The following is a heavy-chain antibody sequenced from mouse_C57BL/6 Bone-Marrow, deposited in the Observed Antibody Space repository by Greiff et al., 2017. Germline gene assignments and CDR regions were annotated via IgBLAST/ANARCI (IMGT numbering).Heavy chain of an antibody. Sequence: QVQLQQSGAELVRPGTSVKMSCKASGYTFTNYWIGWAKQRPGHGLEWIGDIYPGGGYTNYNEKFKGKATLTADKSSSTAYMQFSSLTSEDSAIYYCARDSITTVVPYYFDYWGQGTTLTVSS. CDR1: GYTFTNYW. D-gene: IGHD1-1*01. CDR3: ARDSITTVVPYYFDY. J-gene: IGHJ2*01. CDR2: IYPGGGYT. V-gene: IGHV1-63*01.